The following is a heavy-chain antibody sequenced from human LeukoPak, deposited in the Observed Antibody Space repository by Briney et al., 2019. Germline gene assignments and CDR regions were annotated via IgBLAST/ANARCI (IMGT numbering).Heavy chain of an antibody. D-gene: IGHD5-18*01. Sequence: GGSLRLSCAASGFTFSSYSMNWVRQAPGKGLEWVAVISYDGSNKYYADSVKGRFTISRDNSKNTLYLQMNSLRAEDTAVYYCVKMGEWIQYYFDYWGQGSLVIVSS. CDR3: VKMGEWIQYYFDY. CDR1: GFTFSSYS. J-gene: IGHJ4*02. CDR2: ISYDGSNK. V-gene: IGHV3-30*18.